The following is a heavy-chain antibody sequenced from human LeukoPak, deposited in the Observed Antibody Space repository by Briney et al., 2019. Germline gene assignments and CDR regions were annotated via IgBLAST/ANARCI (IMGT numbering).Heavy chain of an antibody. CDR2: ISGSGGST. CDR1: GFTFSSYA. Sequence: GGSLRLSCAASGFTFSSYAMSWVRQAPGEGLEWVSAISGSGGSTYYADSVKGRFTISRDNSKNTLYLQMNSLRAEDTAVYYCAKGTAARPIYYYYMDVWGKGTTVTVSS. CDR3: AKGTAARPIYYYYMDV. V-gene: IGHV3-23*01. D-gene: IGHD6-6*01. J-gene: IGHJ6*03.